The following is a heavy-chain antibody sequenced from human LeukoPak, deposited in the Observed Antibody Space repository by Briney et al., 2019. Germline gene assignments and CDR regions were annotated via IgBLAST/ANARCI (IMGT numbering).Heavy chain of an antibody. Sequence: LAGGSLRLSCAASGFTFSSYWMSWVRQAPGKGLEWVANIKQDGSEKYYVDSLKGRFTISRDNAKNSLFLQMNSLRAEDTAVYYCVRDCSSASLSSGCYYAMDVWGKGTTVTVSS. CDR1: GFTFSSYW. CDR3: VRDCSSASLSSGCYYAMDV. V-gene: IGHV3-7*03. J-gene: IGHJ6*04. D-gene: IGHD2-2*01. CDR2: IKQDGSEK.